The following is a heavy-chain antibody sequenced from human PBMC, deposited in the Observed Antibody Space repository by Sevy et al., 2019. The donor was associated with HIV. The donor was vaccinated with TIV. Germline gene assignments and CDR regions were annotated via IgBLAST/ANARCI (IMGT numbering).Heavy chain of an antibody. J-gene: IGHJ4*02. D-gene: IGHD6-13*01. Sequence: GGSLRLSCAASGFTFSSYSMNWVRQAPGKGLEWVSSISSSSSYLYYADSVKGRFTISRDNAKNSLYLQMNSLRAEDTAVYYCARLAAAGYFDYWGQGTLVTVSS. CDR1: GFTFSSYS. V-gene: IGHV3-21*01. CDR3: ARLAAAGYFDY. CDR2: ISSSSSYL.